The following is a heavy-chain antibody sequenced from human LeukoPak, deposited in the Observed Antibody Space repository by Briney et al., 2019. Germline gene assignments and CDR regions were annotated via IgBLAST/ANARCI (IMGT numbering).Heavy chain of an antibody. D-gene: IGHD2-15*01. J-gene: IGHJ4*02. CDR2: ISAYNGNT. V-gene: IGHV1-18*01. Sequence: ASVKVSCKASGYTFTSYGISWVRQAPGQGLERMGWISAYNGNTNYAQKLQGRVTMTTDTSTSTAYMELRSLRSDDTAVYYCARFGVVVVAAQFYDYWGQGTLVTVSS. CDR1: GYTFTSYG. CDR3: ARFGVVVVAAQFYDY.